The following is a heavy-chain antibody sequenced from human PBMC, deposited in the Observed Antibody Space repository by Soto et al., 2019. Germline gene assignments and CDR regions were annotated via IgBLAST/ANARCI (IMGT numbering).Heavy chain of an antibody. Sequence: GGSLRLSCAASGFTFSSYGMHWVRQAPGKGLEWVAFISHDGSNKYYADSMKGRISMSRDNSKSTVYLQMSSLRAEDTAVYYCTKRRNVLRFLEWSSGMEVWGQGTTVTVSS. J-gene: IGHJ6*02. CDR2: ISHDGSNK. V-gene: IGHV3-30*18. CDR3: TKRRNVLRFLEWSSGMEV. D-gene: IGHD3-3*01. CDR1: GFTFSSYG.